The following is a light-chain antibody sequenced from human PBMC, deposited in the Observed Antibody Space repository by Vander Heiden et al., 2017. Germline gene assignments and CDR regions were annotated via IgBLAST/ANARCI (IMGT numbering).Light chain of an antibody. J-gene: IGKJ4*01. CDR3: QQYNNWPLT. CDR2: GAS. CDR1: QTVRSH. Sequence: EVVMTQSPATLSVSPGGTATLSSSASQTVRSHFAWYQHKPGQAPRLLIYGASTRATGIPARFSGSGSGTEFTLTISSLQSEDFAVYYCQQYNNWPLTFGGGTKVEIK. V-gene: IGKV3-15*01.